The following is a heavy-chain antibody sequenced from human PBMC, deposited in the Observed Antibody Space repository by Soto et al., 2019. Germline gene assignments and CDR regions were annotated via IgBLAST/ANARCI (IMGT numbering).Heavy chain of an antibody. CDR3: AREKDSTMGPSFDS. CDR2: IWSDGSNK. CDR1: GFTFSSYG. Sequence: QVQMVESGGGVVQPGKSLRLSCAASGFTFSSYGMHWVRQAPGKGLEWVAVIWSDGSNKDYADSVKGRFTISRDNSKNTLYLHINSLRAEATAVYYCAREKDSTMGPSFDSWGQGTLVTVSS. V-gene: IGHV3-33*08. J-gene: IGHJ4*02. D-gene: IGHD5-18*01.